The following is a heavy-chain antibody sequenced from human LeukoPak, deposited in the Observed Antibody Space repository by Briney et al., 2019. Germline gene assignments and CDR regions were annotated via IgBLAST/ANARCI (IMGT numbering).Heavy chain of an antibody. J-gene: IGHJ5*02. CDR1: GYTFTNYY. CDR2: INPSGGST. CDR3: ARDLPSGSYFGGWFDP. V-gene: IGHV1-46*01. D-gene: IGHD1-26*01. Sequence: ASVKVSCKASGYTFTNYYMHWVRQAPGQGLEWMGIINPSGGSTSYAQKFQGRVTMTRDTSTSTVYMELSSLRSEDTAVYYCARDLPSGSYFGGWFDPWGQGTLVTVSS.